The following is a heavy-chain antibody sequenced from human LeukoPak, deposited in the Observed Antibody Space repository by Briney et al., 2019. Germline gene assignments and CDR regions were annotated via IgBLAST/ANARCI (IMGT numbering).Heavy chain of an antibody. CDR1: GYSISSGYY. CDR2: VYRSGST. J-gene: IGHJ4*02. Sequence: SETLSLTCTVSGYSISSGYYWGWIRQPPGKGLEWIGSVYRSGSTYHNPSLKSRVPISVDTSKNQFSLKLSSVTAADTAVYYCAREMTHEPLDSIGPCDYWGQGTLVTVSS. V-gene: IGHV4-38-2*02. D-gene: IGHD3-22*01. CDR3: AREMTHEPLDSIGPCDY.